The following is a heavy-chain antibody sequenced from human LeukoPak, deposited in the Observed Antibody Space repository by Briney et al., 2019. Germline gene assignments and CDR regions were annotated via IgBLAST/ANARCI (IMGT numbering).Heavy chain of an antibody. Sequence: KPSETLSLTCTVSGGSISSYYWSWIRQPPGKGLEWIGYIFYGGSTNHNPSLKGRVTISLDTSKNQFSLKLTSVTAADTAVYHCARVVGDSSSWGPRWFDPWGQGTLVTVSS. J-gene: IGHJ5*02. CDR2: IFYGGST. CDR1: GGSISSYY. CDR3: ARVVGDSSSWGPRWFDP. D-gene: IGHD6-13*01. V-gene: IGHV4-59*01.